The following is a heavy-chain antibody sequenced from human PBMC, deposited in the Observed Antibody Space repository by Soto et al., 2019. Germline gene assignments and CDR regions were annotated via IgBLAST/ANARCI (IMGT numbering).Heavy chain of an antibody. CDR1: GGSFSGYY. V-gene: IGHV4-34*01. D-gene: IGHD3-9*01. J-gene: IGHJ6*03. Sequence: SETLSLTCAVYGGSFSGYYWSWIRQPPGKGLEWIGEINHSGSTNYNPSLKSRVTISVDTSKNQFSLKLSSVTAADTAVYYCARALTEDVILTGTKYYYYMDVWGKGTTVTVSS. CDR2: INHSGST. CDR3: ARALTEDVILTGTKYYYYMDV.